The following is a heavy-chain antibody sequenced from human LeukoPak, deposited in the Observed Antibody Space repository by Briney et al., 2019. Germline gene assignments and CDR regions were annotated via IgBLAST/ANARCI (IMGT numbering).Heavy chain of an antibody. CDR3: ARGGDSEAFDI. CDR1: GGSFSNYY. J-gene: IGHJ3*02. D-gene: IGHD2-21*01. V-gene: IGHV4-34*01. Sequence: SETLSLTCAVYGGSFSNYYWSWIRQPPGKGLEWIGEINHSGSTNYNPSLKSRVTISVDTSQNQLSLRLASVAAADTAVYYCARGGDSEAFDIWGQGTMVTVSS. CDR2: INHSGST.